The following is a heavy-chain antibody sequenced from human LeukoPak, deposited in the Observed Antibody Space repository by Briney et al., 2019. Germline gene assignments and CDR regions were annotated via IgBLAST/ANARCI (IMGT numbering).Heavy chain of an antibody. CDR3: AKGPGGYSSGWYFDY. D-gene: IGHD6-19*01. CDR1: GFTFSSYG. CDR2: IRYDGSNK. J-gene: IGHJ4*02. Sequence: QPGGSLRLSCAASGFTFSSYGMHWVRQAPGKGLEWVAFIRYDGSNKYYADSVKGRFTISRDNSKNTLYLQMNSLRAEGTAVYYCAKGPGGYSSGWYFDYWGQGTLVTVSS. V-gene: IGHV3-30*02.